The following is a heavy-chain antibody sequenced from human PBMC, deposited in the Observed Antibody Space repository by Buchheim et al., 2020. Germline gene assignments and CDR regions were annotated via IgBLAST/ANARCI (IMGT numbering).Heavy chain of an antibody. CDR1: GYSFSNSY. D-gene: IGHD3-10*01. CDR3: ASQSSGSFDLDF. CDR2: INLSDGST. V-gene: IGHV1-46*01. Sequence: QVHLMQSGAEVKKPGASVKVSCTTSGYSFSNSYMHWVRQAPRQGLVWMGVINLSDGSTNYAQKFQGRVTMTRDSSTTTVYMELSSLRSEDTALYYCASQSSGSFDLDFWGQGTL. J-gene: IGHJ4*02.